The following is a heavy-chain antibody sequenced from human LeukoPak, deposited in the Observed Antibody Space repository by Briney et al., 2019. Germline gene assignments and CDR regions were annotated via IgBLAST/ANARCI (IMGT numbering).Heavy chain of an antibody. D-gene: IGHD4-23*01. J-gene: IGHJ4*02. CDR1: GYTFTGYY. CDR3: ARGSSDYGGNSGVRFVNY. CDR2: INPNSGGT. Sequence: ASVKVSCKASGYTFTGYYLHWVRQAPGQGLEWMGWINPNSGGTNYAQNFQGRVTMTRDTSISTAYMELSRLRSDATAVYYCARGSSDYGGNSGVRFVNYWGQGTLVTVSS. V-gene: IGHV1-2*02.